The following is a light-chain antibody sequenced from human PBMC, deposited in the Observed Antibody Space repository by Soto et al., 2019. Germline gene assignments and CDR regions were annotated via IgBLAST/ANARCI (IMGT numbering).Light chain of an antibody. J-gene: IGKJ1*01. CDR2: ATS. CDR3: QQTYSTPWT. V-gene: IGKV1-39*01. Sequence: DIPMTQSPSSLSASVGDRVTITCRASQSISSYLNWYQQKPGKAPKLLIYATSSLQSGVPSRFSGRGSGTHFTLTISSLQPEDSATYYCQQTYSTPWTLGQGTKVQIK. CDR1: QSISSY.